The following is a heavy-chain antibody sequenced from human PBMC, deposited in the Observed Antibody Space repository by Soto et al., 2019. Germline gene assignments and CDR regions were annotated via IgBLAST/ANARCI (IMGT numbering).Heavy chain of an antibody. Sequence: QVQLVQSGAEVKKPGSSVKVSCKASGGTFSSYAISWVRQAPGQGLEWMGGIIPIFGTANYAQKFRGRVTITADESTSTAYMVLSSLRSEDTAVYYCARGYRSGFADYDYYGMDVWGQGTTFTVSS. CDR3: ARGYRSGFADYDYYGMDV. CDR1: GGTFSSYA. J-gene: IGHJ6*02. V-gene: IGHV1-69*01. CDR2: IIPIFGTA. D-gene: IGHD6-19*01.